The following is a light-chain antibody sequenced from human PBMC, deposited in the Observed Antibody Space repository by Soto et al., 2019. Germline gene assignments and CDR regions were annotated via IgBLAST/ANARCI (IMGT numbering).Light chain of an antibody. CDR2: GAS. Sequence: EVVMTQSPVTLSVSPGERATLSCRAGQSVTNSYLAWYQQKPGQAPRLLIFGASTRAAGIPARFSGSGSGTDLTLTISSLEPEDFAVYYCQQRSNWPPMTFGQGTKVDIK. J-gene: IGKJ1*01. CDR3: QQRSNWPPMT. CDR1: QSVTNSY. V-gene: IGKV3D-20*02.